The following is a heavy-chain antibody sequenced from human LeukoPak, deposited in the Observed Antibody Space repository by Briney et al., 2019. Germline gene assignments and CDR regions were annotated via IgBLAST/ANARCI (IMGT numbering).Heavy chain of an antibody. CDR3: ASYGSGLDAFDI. Sequence: KASETLSLTCAVYGGSFSGYYWSWIRQPPGKGLEWIGEINHSGSTNYNPSLKSRVTISVDTSKNQFFLKLSSVTAAATAVYYCASYGSGLDAFDIWGQGTMVTVSS. D-gene: IGHD3-10*01. CDR2: INHSGST. CDR1: GGSFSGYY. V-gene: IGHV4-34*01. J-gene: IGHJ3*02.